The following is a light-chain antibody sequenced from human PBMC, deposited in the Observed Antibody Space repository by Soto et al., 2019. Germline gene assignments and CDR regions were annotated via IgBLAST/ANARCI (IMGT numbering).Light chain of an antibody. CDR3: QQYNNWPPLT. V-gene: IGKV3-15*01. CDR1: QSVSRN. CDR2: GAS. J-gene: IGKJ4*01. Sequence: EILMTQSPATLSVSPGERATLSCRASQSVSRNLAWYQQKPGQAPRLLIYGASIRATGIPARFSGSGSGTDFTLTISSLQSEDFAVYYCQQYNNWPPLTFGGGTKVEIK.